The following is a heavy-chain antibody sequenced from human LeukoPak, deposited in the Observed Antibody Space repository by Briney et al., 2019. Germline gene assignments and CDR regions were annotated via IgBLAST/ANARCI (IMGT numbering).Heavy chain of an antibody. D-gene: IGHD3-3*01. CDR3: ARTTPRDDLRARDY. J-gene: IGHJ4*02. V-gene: IGHV4-39*01. CDR1: GGSISSSSYY. Sequence: SETLSLTCTVSGGSISSSSYYWGWIRQPPGKGLEWIGSIYYSGSTYYNPSLKSRVTISVDTSKNQFSLKLSSVTAADTAVYYCARTTPRDDLRARDYWGQGTLVTVSS. CDR2: IYYSGST.